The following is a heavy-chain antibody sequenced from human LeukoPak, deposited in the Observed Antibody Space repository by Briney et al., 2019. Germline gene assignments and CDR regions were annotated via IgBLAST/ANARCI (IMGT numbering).Heavy chain of an antibody. CDR2: IYYSGST. Sequence: SETLSLTCTVCGGSISSYYWSWIRQPPGKGLEWIGYIYYSGSTIYNTSLKRRVTISVDTSKNQFSLKLSSVTAADTAVYYCAREGGSGGSAYYFDYWGQGTLVTVSS. D-gene: IGHD2-15*01. CDR3: AREGGSGGSAYYFDY. CDR1: GGSISSYY. J-gene: IGHJ4*02. V-gene: IGHV4-59*01.